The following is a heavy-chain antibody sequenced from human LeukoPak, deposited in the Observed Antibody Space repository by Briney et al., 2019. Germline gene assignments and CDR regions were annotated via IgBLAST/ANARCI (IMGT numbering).Heavy chain of an antibody. CDR1: GFTFSSYA. Sequence: GGSLRLSCAASGFTFSSYAMNWVRQAPGKGLEWVSYISSSSSTIFYADSVKGRFTISRDNAKHSLYLQMNSLRAEDTAVYYCARCPYSFGFAPPQYWGQGTLVTVSS. D-gene: IGHD5-18*01. V-gene: IGHV3-48*01. J-gene: IGHJ4*02. CDR2: ISSSSSTI. CDR3: ARCPYSFGFAPPQY.